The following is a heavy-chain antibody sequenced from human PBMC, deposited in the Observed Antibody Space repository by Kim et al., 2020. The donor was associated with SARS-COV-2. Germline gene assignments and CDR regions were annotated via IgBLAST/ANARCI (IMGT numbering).Heavy chain of an antibody. CDR3: ARVGYDYVWGSYRDYYYYYGMDV. CDR1: GFTFSDYY. CDR2: ISSSSSYT. J-gene: IGHJ6*02. D-gene: IGHD3-16*02. Sequence: GGSLRLSCAASGFTFSDYYMSWIRQAPGKGLEWVSYISSSSSYTNSADSVKGRFTISRDNAKNSLYLQMNSLRAEDTAVYYCARVGYDYVWGSYRDYYYYYGMDVGGQGTTVTVSS. V-gene: IGHV3-11*05.